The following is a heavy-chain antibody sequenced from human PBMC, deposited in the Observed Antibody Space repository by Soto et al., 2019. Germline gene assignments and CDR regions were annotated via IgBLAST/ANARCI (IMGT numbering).Heavy chain of an antibody. CDR1: GGSISSYY. D-gene: IGHD3-10*01. CDR3: ARLLRHKTYYYGSGSYSYGGMDV. CDR2: IYYSGST. V-gene: IGHV4-59*01. J-gene: IGHJ6*02. Sequence: PSETLSLTCTVSGGSISSYYWSWIRQPPGKGLEWIGCIYYSGSTNYSPSLKSRVTISVDTSKNQFSLKLSSVTAADTAVYYCARLLRHKTYYYGSGSYSYGGMDVWGQGTTVTVSS.